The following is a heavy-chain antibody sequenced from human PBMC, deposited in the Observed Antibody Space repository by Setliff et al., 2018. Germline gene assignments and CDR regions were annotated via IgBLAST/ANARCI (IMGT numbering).Heavy chain of an antibody. CDR3: AISTLSICSGGSCPNAFDV. J-gene: IGHJ3*01. D-gene: IGHD2-15*01. CDR2: ISSYNDVT. CDR1: GYTCTNCG. Sequence: ASVKVSCKTSGYTCTNCGITWVRQAPGQGLEWMGWISSYNDVTNYAQSFQGRVTMTTDTSKSAAYMDLRGLRSDDTAVYYCAISTLSICSGGSCPNAFDVWGQGTMVT. V-gene: IGHV1-18*01.